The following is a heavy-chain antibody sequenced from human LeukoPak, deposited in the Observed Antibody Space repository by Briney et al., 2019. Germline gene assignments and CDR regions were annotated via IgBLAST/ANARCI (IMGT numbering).Heavy chain of an antibody. CDR2: ISSSSSYI. Sequence: PGGSLRLSCAASGFTFSSYSMNWVRQAPGKGLEWVSSISSSSSYIYYADSVKGRFTISRDNAKNSLYLQMNSLGAEDTAVYYCARDQSLDYGGNFDYWGQGTLVTVSS. CDR3: ARDQSLDYGGNFDY. V-gene: IGHV3-21*01. D-gene: IGHD4-23*01. J-gene: IGHJ4*02. CDR1: GFTFSSYS.